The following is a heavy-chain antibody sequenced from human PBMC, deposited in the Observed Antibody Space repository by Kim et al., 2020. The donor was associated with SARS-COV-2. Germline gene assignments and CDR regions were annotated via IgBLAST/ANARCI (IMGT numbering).Heavy chain of an antibody. CDR1: GFTFSSYS. Sequence: GGSLRLSCAASGFTFSSYSMNWVRQAPGKGLEWVSSISSSSSYIYYADSVKGRFTISRDNAKNSLYLQMNSLRAEDTAVYYCARGSVMVRGVPHDYWGQGTLVTVSS. CDR2: ISSSSSYI. J-gene: IGHJ4*02. V-gene: IGHV3-21*01. D-gene: IGHD3-10*01. CDR3: ARGSVMVRGVPHDY.